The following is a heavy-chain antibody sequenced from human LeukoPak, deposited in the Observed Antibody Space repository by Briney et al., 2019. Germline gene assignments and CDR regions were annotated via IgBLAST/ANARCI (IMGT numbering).Heavy chain of an antibody. J-gene: IGHJ4*02. V-gene: IGHV3-23*01. D-gene: IGHD4-17*01. CDR1: GFTFSSYA. CDR2: ISDSGGST. CDR3: AKVHPGDHGPYFDY. Sequence: GGSLRLSCAASGFTFSSYAMSWVRQAPGKGLEWVSGISDSGGSTYYADSVKGRFTISRDNSKNTLYLQMNSLRAEDTAVYYCAKVHPGDHGPYFDYWGQGTLVTVSS.